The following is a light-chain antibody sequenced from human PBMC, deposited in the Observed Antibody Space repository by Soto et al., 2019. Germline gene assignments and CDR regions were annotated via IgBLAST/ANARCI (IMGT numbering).Light chain of an antibody. J-gene: IGLJ1*01. Sequence: QSALTQPPSASGSPGQSVTISCTGTSSDVGAFDYVSWYQQYPGEAPKLLVYDVNKRPSGVPDRFSGSKSGNTASLTVSGLQAEDEADYYCSSYTSSSTYVFGTGTKV. CDR1: SSDVGAFDY. CDR2: DVN. CDR3: SSYTSSSTYV. V-gene: IGLV2-8*01.